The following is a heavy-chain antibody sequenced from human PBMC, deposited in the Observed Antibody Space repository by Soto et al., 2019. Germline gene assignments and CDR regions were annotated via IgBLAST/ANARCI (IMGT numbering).Heavy chain of an antibody. D-gene: IGHD2-8*01. CDR3: TRMHCSNGVCYSGY. V-gene: IGHV3-21*01. CDR1: GFTFSSYS. Sequence: GSLRLSCAASGFTFSSYSMNWVRQTPGKGLEWVSSISSSNTYIYYADSVKGRFTVSRDNAKNSLYLQMNSLRAEDTAVYYCTRMHCSNGVCYSGYWGQGSLVTVSS. CDR2: ISSSNTYI. J-gene: IGHJ4*02.